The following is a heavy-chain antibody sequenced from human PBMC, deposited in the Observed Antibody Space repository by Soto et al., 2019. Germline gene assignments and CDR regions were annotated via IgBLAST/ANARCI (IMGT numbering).Heavy chain of an antibody. CDR3: ARIWWLKYYFDY. Sequence: PSETLSLTCAVYGGSFSGYYWSWIRQPPGKGLEWIGEINHSGSTNYNPSLKSRVTISVDTSKNQFSLKLSSVTAADTAVYYCARIWWLKYYFDYWGQGTLVTVSS. J-gene: IGHJ4*02. CDR1: GGSFSGYY. CDR2: INHSGST. D-gene: IGHD6-19*01. V-gene: IGHV4-34*01.